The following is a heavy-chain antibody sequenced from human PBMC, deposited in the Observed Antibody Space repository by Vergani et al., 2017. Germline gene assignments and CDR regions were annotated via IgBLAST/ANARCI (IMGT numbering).Heavy chain of an antibody. Sequence: QVQLVQSGAEVTKPGASVKVSCKASGYTFTSYYMHWVRQAPGQGLEWMGIINPSGGSTSYAQKFQGRVTMTRDTSTSTVYMELSSLRSEDTAVYYCAREGAVVVAATLPRHYYYGMDVWGQGTTVTVSS. V-gene: IGHV1-46*01. D-gene: IGHD2-15*01. CDR3: AREGAVVVAATLPRHYYYGMDV. CDR2: INPSGGST. J-gene: IGHJ6*02. CDR1: GYTFTSYY.